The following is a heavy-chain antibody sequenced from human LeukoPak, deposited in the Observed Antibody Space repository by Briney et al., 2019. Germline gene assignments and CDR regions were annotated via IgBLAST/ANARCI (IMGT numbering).Heavy chain of an antibody. CDR1: GYSISSGYY. D-gene: IGHD4-11*01. CDR3: ARGFDSNYVYYYYYMDV. V-gene: IGHV4-38-2*02. J-gene: IGHJ6*03. CDR2: IYHSGST. Sequence: SETLSLTCTVSGYSISSGYYWGWIRQPPGKGLEWIGSIYHSGSTYYNPSLNSRVTISVDTSKNQFSLKLSSVTAADTAVYYCARGFDSNYVYYYYYMDVWGKGTTVTVSS.